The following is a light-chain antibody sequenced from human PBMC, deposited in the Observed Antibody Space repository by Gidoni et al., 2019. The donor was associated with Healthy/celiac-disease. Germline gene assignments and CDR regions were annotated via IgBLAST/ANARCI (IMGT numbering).Light chain of an antibody. CDR1: QSISSY. Sequence: IQLTQSPSSLSASVGDRVTITCRASQSISSYLNWYQQKPGKAPKLLSYAAASLPSGVPSRFSGSGDGTDFTLTISSLQPEDFATYYCQQSYSTPLATFGQGTKVEIK. V-gene: IGKV1-39*01. CDR3: QQSYSTPLAT. CDR2: AAA. J-gene: IGKJ1*01.